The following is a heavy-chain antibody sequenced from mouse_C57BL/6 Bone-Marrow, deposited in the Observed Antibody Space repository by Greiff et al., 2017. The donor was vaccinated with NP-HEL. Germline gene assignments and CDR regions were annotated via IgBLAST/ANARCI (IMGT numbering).Heavy chain of an antibody. CDR1: GYTFTSYW. Sequence: QVQLKESGAELVKPGASVQVSCKASGYTFTSYWMHWVKQRPGPGLAWIGRIHPSDSDTNYNQKFKGKATLTVDKSSSTAYMQLSSLTSEDSAVYYCAIPYYGSIQAWCAYWGQGTLVTVSA. V-gene: IGHV1-74*01. CDR3: AIPYYGSIQAWCAY. J-gene: IGHJ3*01. CDR2: IHPSDSDT. D-gene: IGHD1-1*01.